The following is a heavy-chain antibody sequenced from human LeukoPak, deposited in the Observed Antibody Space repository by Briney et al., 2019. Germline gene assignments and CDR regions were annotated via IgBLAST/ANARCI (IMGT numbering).Heavy chain of an antibody. D-gene: IGHD2-2*01. CDR1: GGSFSGYY. V-gene: IGHV4-34*01. CDR2: INHSGST. CDR3: ARGLVVPAAIPFDY. J-gene: IGHJ4*02. Sequence: SETLSLTCAVYGGSFSGYYWSWIRQPPGKGLEWIGEINHSGSTNYNPSLKSRVTISADTSKNQFSLKLSSVTAADTAVYYCARGLVVPAAIPFDYWGQGTLVTVSS.